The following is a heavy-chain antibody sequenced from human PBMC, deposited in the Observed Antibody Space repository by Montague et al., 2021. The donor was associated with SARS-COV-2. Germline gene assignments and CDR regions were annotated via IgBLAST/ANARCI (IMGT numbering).Heavy chain of an antibody. CDR3: ARGSVGGYYFDY. Sequence: SLRLSCAASGFIFSSYGMHWVRQAPDKGLEWVAHIWYDGSNENYVESVKGRFTISRDNFKNTLYLQMNSLRAEDTAIYYCARGSVGGYYFDYWGQGTLVTVSS. CDR2: IWYDGSNE. CDR1: GFIFSSYG. D-gene: IGHD1-26*01. V-gene: IGHV3-33*01. J-gene: IGHJ4*02.